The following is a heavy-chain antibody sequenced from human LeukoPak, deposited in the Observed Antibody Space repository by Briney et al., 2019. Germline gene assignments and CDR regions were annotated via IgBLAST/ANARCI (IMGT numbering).Heavy chain of an antibody. CDR2: IRSKAYGGTT. J-gene: IGHJ4*02. CDR3: TRDPLYGGNSPFDY. D-gene: IGHD4-23*01. Sequence: GGSLRLSCTASGFIIGDYAMSWVRQAPGKGLEWVGFIRSKAYGGTTEYAASVKGRFTISRDDSKSIAYLQMHSLKTEDTAVYYCTRDPLYGGNSPFDYWGQGTLVTVSS. CDR1: GFIIGDYA. V-gene: IGHV3-49*04.